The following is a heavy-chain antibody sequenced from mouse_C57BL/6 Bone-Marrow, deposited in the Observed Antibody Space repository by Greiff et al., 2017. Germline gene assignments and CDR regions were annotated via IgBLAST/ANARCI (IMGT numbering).Heavy chain of an antibody. CDR3: ARSNWDVDFDY. Sequence: QVQLQQSGAELVRPGPSVKMSCKASGYTFTNYWIGWAKQRPGHGLEWIGDIYPGGGYTNYNEKFKGKATLTADKSSSTAYMQFSSLTSEDSAIYYCARSNWDVDFDYWGQGTTLTVSS. V-gene: IGHV1-63*01. CDR1: GYTFTNYW. D-gene: IGHD4-1*02. J-gene: IGHJ2*01. CDR2: IYPGGGYT.